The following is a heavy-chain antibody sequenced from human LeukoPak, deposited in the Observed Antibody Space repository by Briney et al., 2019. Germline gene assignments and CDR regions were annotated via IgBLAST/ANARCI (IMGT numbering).Heavy chain of an antibody. Sequence: ASVKVSCKASGYTFTSYGISWVRQAPGQGLEWMGWISAYNGNTNYAQKLQGRVTMTTDTSTSTAYMELRSLRSDDTAVYYCARVGISGAYFEWLRLRSVFDYWGQGTLVTVSS. J-gene: IGHJ4*02. CDR2: ISAYNGNT. D-gene: IGHD5-12*01. V-gene: IGHV1-18*01. CDR3: ARVGISGAYFEWLRLRSVFDY. CDR1: GYTFTSYG.